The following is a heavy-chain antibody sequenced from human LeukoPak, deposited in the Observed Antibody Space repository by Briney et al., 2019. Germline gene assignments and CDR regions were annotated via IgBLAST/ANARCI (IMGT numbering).Heavy chain of an antibody. J-gene: IGHJ6*02. V-gene: IGHV1-18*04. CDR3: ARGYCRRTSCHEAPRYGMDF. CDR1: VYTFIHYV. CDR2: ISNYSGNT. D-gene: IGHD2-2*01. Sequence: AAITDSSMASVYTFIHYVFLWLRQSPAKALAGMGWISNYSGNTNYAQQLKGRVTITSDTSTSTGYMELRSLISDDTAEYSCARGYCRRTSCHEAPRYGMDFWGQGTTVTVS.